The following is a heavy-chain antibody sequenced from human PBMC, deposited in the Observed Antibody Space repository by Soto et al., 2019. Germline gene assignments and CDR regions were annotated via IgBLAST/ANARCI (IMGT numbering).Heavy chain of an antibody. J-gene: IGHJ6*02. V-gene: IGHV4-59*01. CDR1: GGSISSYY. Sequence: SETLSLTCTVSGGSISSYYWSWIRQPPGKGLEWIGYIYYSGSTNYNPSLKSRVTISVDTSKNQFSLKLSSVTAADTAVYYCAGGGYSRAHDYYYGMDVWGQGTTVTVSS. CDR2: IYYSGST. CDR3: AGGGYSRAHDYYYGMDV. D-gene: IGHD6-13*01.